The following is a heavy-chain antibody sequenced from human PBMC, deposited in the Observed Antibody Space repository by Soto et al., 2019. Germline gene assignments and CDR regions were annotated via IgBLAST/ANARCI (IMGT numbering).Heavy chain of an antibody. CDR2: ISAYNGNT. Sequence: QVQLVQSGAEVKKPGASVKVSCKASGYTFTSYGISWVRQAPGQELEWMGWISAYNGNTNYAQKLQGRVAMTTDTSTSTACMELRSLRSDDTAVYYCARLIALEAFDPWGQGTLVTVSS. CDR1: GYTFTSYG. D-gene: IGHD3-22*01. J-gene: IGHJ5*02. V-gene: IGHV1-18*01. CDR3: ARLIALEAFDP.